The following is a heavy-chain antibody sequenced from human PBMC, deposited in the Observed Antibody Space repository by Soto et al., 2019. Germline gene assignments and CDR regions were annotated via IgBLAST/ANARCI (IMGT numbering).Heavy chain of an antibody. CDR3: ARGGEYYYDSSGYPFDY. J-gene: IGHJ4*02. Sequence: QVQLQESGPGLVKPSQTLSLTCTVSGGSISSGGYYWSWIRQHPGKGLEWIGYIYYSGSTYYNPSLQSRVTISVDTSKNQFSLKLSSVTAADTAVYYCARGGEYYYDSSGYPFDYWGQGTLVTVSS. CDR2: IYYSGST. D-gene: IGHD3-22*01. V-gene: IGHV4-31*03. CDR1: GGSISSGGYY.